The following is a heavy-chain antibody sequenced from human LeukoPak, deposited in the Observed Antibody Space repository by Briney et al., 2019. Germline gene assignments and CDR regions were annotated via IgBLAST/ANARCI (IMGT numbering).Heavy chain of an antibody. CDR1: GGPFNSYA. V-gene: IGHV1-69*04. D-gene: IGHD2-2*02. Sequence: SVKVSCRASGGPFNSYAINWVRQAPGQGLEWMGRIIVILGVTNYAQRFQGRVTMTRDTSTSTVYMELSSLRSEDTAVYYCARGGIVVVPAAIQAYYYYGMDVWGQGTTVTISS. CDR2: IIVILGVT. J-gene: IGHJ6*02. CDR3: ARGGIVVVPAAIQAYYYYGMDV.